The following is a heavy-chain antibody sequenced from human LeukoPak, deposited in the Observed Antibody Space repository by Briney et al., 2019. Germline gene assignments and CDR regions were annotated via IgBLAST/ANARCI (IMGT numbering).Heavy chain of an antibody. Sequence: GGSLRLSCAASGFTFTNYWMSWVRQAPGKGLELVANIKQDRSEKYYVDSVKGRFTISRDNAKNSLYLQMNSLRAEDTAVYYCAKDISGGDCPDYWGQGTLVTVSS. CDR1: GFTFTNYW. V-gene: IGHV3-7*01. D-gene: IGHD2-21*02. CDR2: IKQDRSEK. CDR3: AKDISGGDCPDY. J-gene: IGHJ4*02.